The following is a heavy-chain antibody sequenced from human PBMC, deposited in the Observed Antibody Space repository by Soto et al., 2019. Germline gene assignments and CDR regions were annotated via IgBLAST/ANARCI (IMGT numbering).Heavy chain of an antibody. CDR1: GYTFTSYG. D-gene: IGHD1-7*01. J-gene: IGHJ4*02. CDR2: ISAYNGNT. Sequence: QVQLVQSGAEVKKPGASVKVSCKASGYTFTSYGISWVRQAPGQGLEWMGWISAYNGNTNYAQKLQGRVTMTTDTSTSTAYMELRSVRSDDTALYYCARDALAGRYNWNWGADYWGQGTLVTVSS. V-gene: IGHV1-18*04. CDR3: ARDALAGRYNWNWGADY.